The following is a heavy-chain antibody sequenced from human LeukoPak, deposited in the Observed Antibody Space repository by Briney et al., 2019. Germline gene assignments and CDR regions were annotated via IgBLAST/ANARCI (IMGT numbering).Heavy chain of an antibody. CDR3: ARAASGYHFDS. V-gene: IGHV4-31*03. Sequence: SQTLSLTCSVSGGSISSGGYYWTWLRQHPETGLEWIGYIYYSGSTYYNPSLKSRVTISVDTSKNQISLKLSSVTAADTAVYYCARAASGYHFDSWGQGTLVTVSS. CDR1: GGSISSGGYY. D-gene: IGHD3-22*01. CDR2: IYYSGST. J-gene: IGHJ4*02.